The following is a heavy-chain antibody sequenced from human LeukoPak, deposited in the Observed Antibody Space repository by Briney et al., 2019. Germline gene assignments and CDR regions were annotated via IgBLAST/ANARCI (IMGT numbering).Heavy chain of an antibody. J-gene: IGHJ4*02. CDR3: ANNLYYSDYGKDNY. Sequence: ASVKVSCKASGYTFAGYYMHWVRQAPGQGLEWMGRINPNSGGTNYAQKFQGRVTMTRDTSISTAYMELSRLRSDDTAVYYCANNLYYSDYGKDNYWGQGTLVTVSS. CDR1: GYTFAGYY. V-gene: IGHV1-2*06. D-gene: IGHD4-11*01. CDR2: INPNSGGT.